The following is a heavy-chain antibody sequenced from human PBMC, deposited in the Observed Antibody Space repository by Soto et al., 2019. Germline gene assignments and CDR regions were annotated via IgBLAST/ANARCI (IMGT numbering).Heavy chain of an antibody. CDR1: GYTFTSYG. J-gene: IGHJ5*02. CDR3: ARGAVFGVVIKYWCDP. CDR2: ISAYNGNT. Sequence: ASVKVSCKASGYTFTSYGISWVRQAPGQGLEWMGWISAYNGNTNYAQKLQGRVTMTTDTSTSTAYMELRSLRSDDPAVYYCARGAVFGVVIKYWCDPWGQRTLVTVSS. D-gene: IGHD3-3*01. V-gene: IGHV1-18*01.